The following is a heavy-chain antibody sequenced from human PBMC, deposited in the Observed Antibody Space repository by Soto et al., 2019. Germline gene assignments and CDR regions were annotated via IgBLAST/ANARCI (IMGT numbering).Heavy chain of an antibody. CDR1: GDSVSSDNAA. J-gene: IGHJ4*02. CDR3: AGEATGSWYT. Sequence: QVQLQQSGPGLVKPSQTLSLTCAISGDSVSSDNAAWDWIRQSPSRGLEWLGRTYYRSKWYHEYAVSVKSRITINPVTSKNQFSLQLNSVTPEDTAVYSCAGEATGSWYTWGQGTLVTVSS. V-gene: IGHV6-1*01. CDR2: TYYRSKWYH. D-gene: IGHD6-13*01.